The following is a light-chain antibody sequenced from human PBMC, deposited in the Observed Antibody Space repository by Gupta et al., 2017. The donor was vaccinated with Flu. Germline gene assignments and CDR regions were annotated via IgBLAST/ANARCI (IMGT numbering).Light chain of an antibody. J-gene: IGLJ2*01. CDR2: EDT. V-gene: IGLV3-10*01. CDR1: ALPKKY. Sequence: SYWLTQQPPVPVPPGQTATITCSGDALPKKYAYWYQQKPGQAPVLVIYEDTKRRSGIPERFSGSTSATTATLTISGAQVEDEGDYYLCSKASNTNHSVFGGGTKFPVL. CDR3: CSKASNTNHSV.